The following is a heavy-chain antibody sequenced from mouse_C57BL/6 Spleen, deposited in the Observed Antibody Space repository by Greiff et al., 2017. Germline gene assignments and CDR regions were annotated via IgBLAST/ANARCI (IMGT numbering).Heavy chain of an antibody. V-gene: IGHV1-82*01. J-gene: IGHJ1*03. CDR1: GYAFSSSW. CDR3: AIYYDYDRYFDV. D-gene: IGHD2-4*01. CDR2: IYPGDGDT. Sequence: VQRVESGPELVKPGASVKISCKASGYAFSSSWMNWVKQRPGKGLEWIGRIYPGDGDTNYNGKFKGKATLTADKSSSTAYMQLSSLTSEDSAVYFCAIYYDYDRYFDVWGTGTTVTVSS.